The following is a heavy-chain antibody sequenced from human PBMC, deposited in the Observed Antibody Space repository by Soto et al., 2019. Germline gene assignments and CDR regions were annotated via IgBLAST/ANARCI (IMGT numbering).Heavy chain of an antibody. D-gene: IGHD1-7*01. Sequence: QVQLQESGPGLVKPSQTLSLTCTVSGGSLSSGDYYWSWIRQPPGKGLEWIGYICYSGSTYYNPSLESRVTRPVYTSKNQVYLKLSSVTGADTAVDYCAIGAELNLWYFDLWGRGTLVTVSS. CDR2: ICYSGST. J-gene: IGHJ2*01. CDR3: AIGAELNLWYFDL. V-gene: IGHV4-30-4*01. CDR1: GGSLSSGDYY.